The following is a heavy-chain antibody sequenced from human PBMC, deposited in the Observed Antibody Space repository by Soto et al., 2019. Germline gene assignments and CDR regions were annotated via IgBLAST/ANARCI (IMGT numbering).Heavy chain of an antibody. CDR2: LSQHGSEI. V-gene: IGHV3-7*05. CDR1: GFSFSHHW. D-gene: IGHD3-16*01. CDR3: IPRGD. J-gene: IGHJ1*01. Sequence: EVQVVESGGGVVEPGGSLRLSGAGSGFSFSHHWMTWLRQAPGKGVEWVASLSQHGSEIYYVDSAKSRVTISRDNAKNSLYPQMNCMRAEDTAGYYCIPRGDWGQGTLVSVSS.